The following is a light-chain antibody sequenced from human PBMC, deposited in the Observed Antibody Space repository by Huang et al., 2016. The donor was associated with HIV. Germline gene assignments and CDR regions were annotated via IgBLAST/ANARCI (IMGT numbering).Light chain of an antibody. CDR3: QQYNNWPRT. J-gene: IGKJ1*01. V-gene: IGKV3-15*01. CDR1: QSVSSN. CDR2: AAS. Sequence: EIVLTQSPATLSVSPGERATHSCRASQSVSSNLARYQQKPGQAPRLRSTAASTRASGIPARFSGSGSGTEFTLTISSLQSEDFAVYYCQQYNNWPRTFGQGTKVEIK.